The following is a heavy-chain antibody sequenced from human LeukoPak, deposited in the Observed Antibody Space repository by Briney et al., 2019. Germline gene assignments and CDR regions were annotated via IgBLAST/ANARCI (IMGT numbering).Heavy chain of an antibody. Sequence: GGSLRLSCSASGFTFSRYAMHWLRQAPGKGLEYVSAISSNGCTTYFADSVKGRFTISRDNSKNTLYLQMSSLRAEDTAVYYCVKDGSGSYYTYYFDYWGQGTLVTVS. CDR3: VKDGSGSYYTYYFDY. D-gene: IGHD3-10*01. CDR1: GFTFSRYA. CDR2: ISSNGCTT. V-gene: IGHV3-64D*06. J-gene: IGHJ4*02.